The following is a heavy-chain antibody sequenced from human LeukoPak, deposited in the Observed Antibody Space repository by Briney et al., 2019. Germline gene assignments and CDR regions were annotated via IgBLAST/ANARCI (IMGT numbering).Heavy chain of an antibody. Sequence: GGSLRLSCAASGFTFSGYNMNWVRQAPGKGLEWVSSITSSGAYIYHADSVKGRFIMSRDNAKNSLYLQMNSLRAEDTAVYYCARVLRDYYFDFWGQGTLVTVSS. V-gene: IGHV3-21*01. D-gene: IGHD3-9*01. CDR1: GFTFSGYN. CDR2: ITSSGAYI. CDR3: ARVLRDYYFDF. J-gene: IGHJ4*02.